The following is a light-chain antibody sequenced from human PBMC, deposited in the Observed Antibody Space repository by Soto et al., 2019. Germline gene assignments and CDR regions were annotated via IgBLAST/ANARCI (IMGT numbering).Light chain of an antibody. CDR1: QMISSY. CDR3: QQRNSYPRT. Sequence: DIQMTQSPSSLSASVGDRVTITCRASQMISSYVNWYQQKPGKAPKLLIYAASSLQSGVPSRFSGSGSETEFTLTITSLQPEDSATYYCQQRNSYPRTFGQGTKVDIK. V-gene: IGKV1-39*01. CDR2: AAS. J-gene: IGKJ2*01.